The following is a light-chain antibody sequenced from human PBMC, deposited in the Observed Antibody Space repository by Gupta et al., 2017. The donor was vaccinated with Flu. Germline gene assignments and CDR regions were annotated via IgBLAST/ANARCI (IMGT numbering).Light chain of an antibody. CDR3: QQAYTTPST. V-gene: IGKV1-39*01. CDR2: DAS. Sequence: DIRLTQSPSSLSASVGDRVTITCRASDNIITYLNWYQQKPGKAPRPLMSDASRLQSGVPPRFSGSRSGTDFTLTISSLQPEDFATYYCQQAYTTPSTFGRGTKVEIK. J-gene: IGKJ1*01. CDR1: DNIITY.